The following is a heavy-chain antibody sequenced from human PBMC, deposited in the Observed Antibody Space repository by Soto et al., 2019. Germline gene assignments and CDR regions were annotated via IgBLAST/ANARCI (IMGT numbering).Heavy chain of an antibody. V-gene: IGHV3-23*01. CDR1: GFTFSNNA. CDR3: AKVISTGIHRGYLDY. D-gene: IGHD3-10*01. J-gene: IGHJ4*02. Sequence: EVQLLESGGGLVQPGGSLRLSCAASGFTFSNNAMSWVRQAPGKGLEWVSLIGDSGGMPYYPESVKGRFTISRDTSRNTQYLQMNSRRVEDTAVYYCAKVISTGIHRGYLDYWGQGTLVAVSS. CDR2: IGDSGGMP.